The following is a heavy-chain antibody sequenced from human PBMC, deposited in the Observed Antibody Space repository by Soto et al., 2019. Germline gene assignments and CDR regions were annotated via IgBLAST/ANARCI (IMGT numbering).Heavy chain of an antibody. J-gene: IGHJ5*02. CDR2: INPSGGST. CDR1: GYTFTSYY. V-gene: IGHV1-46*01. CDR3: ARDSGIAAALNWFDP. Sequence: ASVKVSCKASGYTFTSYYMHWVRQAPGQGLEWMGIINPSGGSTSYAQKFQGRVTMTRDTSTSTVYMELSSLRSEDTAVYYCARDSGIAAALNWFDPWGQGTLVTVSS. D-gene: IGHD6-13*01.